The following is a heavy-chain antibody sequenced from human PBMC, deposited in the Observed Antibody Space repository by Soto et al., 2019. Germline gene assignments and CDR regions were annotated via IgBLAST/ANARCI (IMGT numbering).Heavy chain of an antibody. CDR3: ARGGAAGRGDAIDI. CDR2: ISGDGTRA. Sequence: EVQLEESGGGSVQLGESLRVSCVASGFTFRNQWMHWVRQVPGKGLVWVSRISGDGTRASYGDFVKGRFTNSRDNARILVFLQRNSLTVDDTGVYHCARGGAAGRGDAIDIWGPGTTVAVTS. CDR1: GFTFRNQW. V-gene: IGHV3-74*01. D-gene: IGHD3-10*01. J-gene: IGHJ3*02.